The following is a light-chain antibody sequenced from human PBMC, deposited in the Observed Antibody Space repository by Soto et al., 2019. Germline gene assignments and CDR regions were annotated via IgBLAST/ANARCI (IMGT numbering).Light chain of an antibody. V-gene: IGKV3-20*01. J-gene: IGKJ4*01. CDR1: QNVNNNY. Sequence: EIVLTQSPGTLSLSPGERASLTCRASQNVNNNYLAWYQQKPGQAPRLRIYGASRRATDIPDRFSGSGSGTDFTLTISRLEPEDSAVYSCQPYGSAPLTFGGGTNVVIK. CDR3: QPYGSAPLT. CDR2: GAS.